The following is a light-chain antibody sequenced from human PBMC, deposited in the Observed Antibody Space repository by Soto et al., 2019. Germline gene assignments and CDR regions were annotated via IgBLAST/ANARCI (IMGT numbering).Light chain of an antibody. CDR3: QVWDSSSDHVV. CDR2: DGS. J-gene: IGLJ7*01. CDR1: NIESKS. Sequence: SYELTQPPSVSVAPGQTARITCGGNNIESKSVHWYQQKPGQAPVLVVYDGSDRPSGIPERFSGSNSGNTATLTISRVEAGDEADYYCQVWDSSSDHVVFGGGTQLTVL. V-gene: IGLV3-21*02.